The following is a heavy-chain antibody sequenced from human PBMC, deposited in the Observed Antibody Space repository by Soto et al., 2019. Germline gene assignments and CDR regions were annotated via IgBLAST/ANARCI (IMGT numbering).Heavy chain of an antibody. J-gene: IGHJ6*02. V-gene: IGHV3-30-3*01. Sequence: QVQVVESGGGVVQPGTSLRLSCAASGFTFSVSAIHWVRQAPGKGLEWVAVISSDGSHQYYADSVWGRFTISRDNPKNTLYLQMNSLRAEDTAVYYCARPYCRSTRCYLYYYGMDVWGPGTTVTVSS. CDR1: GFTFSVSA. CDR2: ISSDGSHQ. D-gene: IGHD2-2*01. CDR3: ARPYCRSTRCYLYYYGMDV.